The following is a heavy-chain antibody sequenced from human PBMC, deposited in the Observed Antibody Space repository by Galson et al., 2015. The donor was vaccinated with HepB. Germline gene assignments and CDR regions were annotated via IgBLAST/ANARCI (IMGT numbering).Heavy chain of an antibody. CDR2: ISPDGSNI. Sequence: SLRISCAAAGFTFSSFTMHCVRQAPGKGLELVAVISPDGSNIYYADSVKGRFTISRDNSKNTRFLQMSSLRAEDTAVYYCARGRFYRQELSPNGMDVWGQGTTVTVSS. CDR1: GFTFSSFT. J-gene: IGHJ6*02. D-gene: IGHD6-13*01. CDR3: ARGRFYRQELSPNGMDV. V-gene: IGHV3-30*04.